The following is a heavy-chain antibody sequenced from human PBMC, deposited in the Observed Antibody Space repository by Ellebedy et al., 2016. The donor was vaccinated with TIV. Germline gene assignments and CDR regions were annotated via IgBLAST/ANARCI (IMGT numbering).Heavy chain of an antibody. Sequence: GESLKISCATSGFTFSAYVMAWVRQIPGKGLEWVSAMSEYDGRTFYADSVKGRFTISRDNSRDTLFLQMNSRRAEDTAVYYCTKRAEGWGFFDYWGQGILVTVSS. D-gene: IGHD3-16*01. J-gene: IGHJ4*02. CDR2: MSEYDGRT. CDR1: GFTFSAYV. V-gene: IGHV3-23*01. CDR3: TKRAEGWGFFDY.